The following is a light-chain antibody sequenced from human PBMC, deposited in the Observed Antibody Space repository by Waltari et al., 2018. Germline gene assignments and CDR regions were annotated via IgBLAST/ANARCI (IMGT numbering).Light chain of an antibody. J-gene: IGLJ1*01. CDR3: QVWETTRGHQGV. Sequence: YVLTQPPSVSVAPGNTATITCGGDDVGSYSVHWYQKKPGQAPVLVIFYDNDRPSGIPVRFSGSNSGNTATLTSSRVEAGDEADYYCQVWETTRGHQGVFGPGTKVTVL. V-gene: IGLV3-21*01. CDR1: DVGSYS. CDR2: YDN.